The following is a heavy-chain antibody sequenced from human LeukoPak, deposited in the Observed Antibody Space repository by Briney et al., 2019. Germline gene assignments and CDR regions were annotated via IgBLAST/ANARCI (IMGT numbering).Heavy chain of an antibody. CDR2: ISYDGSNK. Sequence: PGGSLRLSCAASGFTFSSYAMHWVRQAPGKGLEWVAVISYDGSNKYYADSVKGRFTISRDNSKNTLYLQMNSLRAEDTAVYYCARSGSPYDSSGYYYGGGYFDYWGQGTLVTVSS. CDR1: GFTFSSYA. V-gene: IGHV3-30*04. J-gene: IGHJ4*02. D-gene: IGHD3-22*01. CDR3: ARSGSPYDSSGYYYGGGYFDY.